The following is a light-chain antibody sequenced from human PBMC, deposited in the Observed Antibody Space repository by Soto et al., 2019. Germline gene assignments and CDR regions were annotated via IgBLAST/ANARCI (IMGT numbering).Light chain of an antibody. J-gene: IGKJ2*01. V-gene: IGKV3-20*01. Sequence: EIVLTQSPGTLSLSPGERATLSCRASQSVSSSYLAWYQQKPGQAPRLLIYGASSRATGIPDRFSGSGSGTDFTLTISRLEPEDVAVYYCQQYGSSSQYTFGQGTKLEIK. CDR3: QQYGSSSQYT. CDR2: GAS. CDR1: QSVSSSY.